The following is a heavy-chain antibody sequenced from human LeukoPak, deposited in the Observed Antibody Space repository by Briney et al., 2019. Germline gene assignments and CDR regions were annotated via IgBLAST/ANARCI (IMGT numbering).Heavy chain of an antibody. CDR1: GFTFSSYG. Sequence: GGSLRLSCAASGFTFSSYGMHWVRQAPGKGLEWVAVISYDGSNKYYADSVKGRFTISRDNSKNTLYLQMNSLRAEDTAVYYCAEDMDLYYDSSGYSLYFDYWGQGTLVTVSS. V-gene: IGHV3-30*18. D-gene: IGHD3-22*01. J-gene: IGHJ4*02. CDR2: ISYDGSNK. CDR3: AEDMDLYYDSSGYSLYFDY.